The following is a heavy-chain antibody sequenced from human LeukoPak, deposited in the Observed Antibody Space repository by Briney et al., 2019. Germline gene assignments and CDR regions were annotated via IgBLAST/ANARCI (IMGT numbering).Heavy chain of an antibody. CDR2: TNHSGST. V-gene: IGHV4-34*01. CDR3: ARAAAGPRRRYFDY. Sequence: SETLSLTCAVYGGSFSGYYWSWIRQPPGKGLEWIGETNHSGSTNYNPSLKSRVTISVDTSKNQFSLKLSSVTAADTAVYYCARAAAGPRRRYFDYWGQGTLVTVSS. CDR1: GGSFSGYY. J-gene: IGHJ4*02. D-gene: IGHD6-13*01.